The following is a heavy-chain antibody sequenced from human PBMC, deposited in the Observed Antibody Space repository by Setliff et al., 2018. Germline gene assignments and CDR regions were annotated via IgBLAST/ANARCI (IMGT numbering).Heavy chain of an antibody. J-gene: IGHJ6*03. CDR1: GFTFSDYV. CDR3: ARGPWKHSAYYYYYYMDV. D-gene: IGHD1-1*01. CDR2: ISGRGGST. Sequence: GGSLRLSCAASGFTFSDYVMSWVRQAPGKGLEWVSAISGRGGSTYYADSVKGRFTISRENSKNTLYLQMSSLRAEDPAVYYCARGPWKHSAYYYYYYMDVWGKGTTVTVSS. V-gene: IGHV3-23*01.